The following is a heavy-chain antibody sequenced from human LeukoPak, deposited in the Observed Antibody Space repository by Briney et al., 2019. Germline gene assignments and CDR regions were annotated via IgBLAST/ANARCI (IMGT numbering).Heavy chain of an antibody. CDR3: ARGPYYDSWSGAGY. V-gene: IGHV1-18*01. J-gene: IGHJ4*02. CDR1: GYTFTDFG. CDR2: ITTYNGNT. Sequence: ASVKVSCKASGYTFTDFGISWVRQAPGQGLEWMGWITTYNGNTNYIQKLQGRVTITTDTSTSTAYKELRSLRSDDTAVYYCARGPYYDSWSGAGYWGQGTLATVSS. D-gene: IGHD3-3*01.